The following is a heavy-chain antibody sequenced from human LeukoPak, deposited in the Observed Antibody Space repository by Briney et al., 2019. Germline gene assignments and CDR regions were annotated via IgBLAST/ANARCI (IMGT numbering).Heavy chain of an antibody. D-gene: IGHD3-3*01. CDR2: INQDGSEK. J-gene: IGHJ4*02. V-gene: IGHV3-7*01. Sequence: GGSLRLSCAASGFTFSTYWMYWVRQAPGKGLEWVANINQDGSEKYYVDSVKGRFTISRDNAKNSLYLQMNSLRAEDTAVYYCARDRNTDFWSGYYTNYFDYWGQGTLVTVSS. CDR3: ARDRNTDFWSGYYTNYFDY. CDR1: GFTFSTYW.